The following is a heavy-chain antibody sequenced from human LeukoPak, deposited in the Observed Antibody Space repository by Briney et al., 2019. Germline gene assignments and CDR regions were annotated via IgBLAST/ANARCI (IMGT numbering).Heavy chain of an antibody. D-gene: IGHD3-10*01. CDR3: ARGPYASGSYGRRGWVHYMDV. CDR2: ITSSSSYI. V-gene: IGHV3-21*01. Sequence: GGSLRLSCAASGFTFSSYSMNWVRQAPGKGLEWVSSITSSSSYIYYADSVKGRFTISRDNAKNSLYLQMNSLRAEDTAVYYCARGPYASGSYGRRGWVHYMDVWGKGTTVTISS. J-gene: IGHJ6*03. CDR1: GFTFSSYS.